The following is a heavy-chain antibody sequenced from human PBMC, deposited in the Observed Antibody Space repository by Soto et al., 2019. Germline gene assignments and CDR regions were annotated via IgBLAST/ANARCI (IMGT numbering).Heavy chain of an antibody. D-gene: IGHD1-1*01. J-gene: IGHJ4*02. CDR3: ARGRYGDY. CDR2: ISAHNGNT. Sequence: QVHLVQSGAEVKKPGASVKVSCKGSGYAFTTYGITWVRQAPGQGLEWMGWISAHNGNTNYAQKLQGRVTVTRCTSTSAAYMELRGLRSDDTAVYYCARGRYGDYWGQGALVTVSS. CDR1: GYAFTTYG. V-gene: IGHV1-18*01.